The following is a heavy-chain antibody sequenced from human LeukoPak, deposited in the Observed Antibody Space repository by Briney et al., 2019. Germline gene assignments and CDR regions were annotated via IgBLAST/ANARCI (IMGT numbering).Heavy chain of an antibody. CDR1: GFTFSTYA. V-gene: IGHV3-23*01. CDR2: ITNSGGNT. Sequence: GGSLRLSCAASGFTFSTYAMSWVRQAPGKGLEWVSSITNSGGNTFYPDSVKGRFTISRDNSKNTLYLQMNSLRAEDTAVYYCARGTYCSSTSCYTPALIDYWGQGTLVTVSS. D-gene: IGHD2-2*02. CDR3: ARGTYCSSTSCYTPALIDY. J-gene: IGHJ4*02.